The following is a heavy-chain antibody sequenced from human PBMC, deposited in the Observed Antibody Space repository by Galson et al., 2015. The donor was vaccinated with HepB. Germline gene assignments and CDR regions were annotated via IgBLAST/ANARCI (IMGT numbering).Heavy chain of an antibody. CDR3: ARNWVGDGTDY. CDR2: ISTDSSYI. J-gene: IGHJ4*02. CDR1: GFTFSSYN. Sequence: SLRLSCATSGFTFSSYNIIWVRQAPGKGLEWVSSISTDSSYIYYADSVKGRFTISRDNAKNSLYLQMNSLRAEDTAVYYCARNWVGDGTDYWGQGTLVTVSS. V-gene: IGHV3-21*01. D-gene: IGHD5-24*01.